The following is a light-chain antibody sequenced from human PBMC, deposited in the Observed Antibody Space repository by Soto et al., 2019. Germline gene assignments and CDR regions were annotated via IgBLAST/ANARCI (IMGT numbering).Light chain of an antibody. Sequence: DIQMTQSPSSLSASVGDRVSITCRASQNVGAYLNWYQQKPEQAPKLLIYGGATLQSGVPSRFSGSGSRTEFTLTISSLQHEDFATYFCQQNFNFPLTFGGGTRVDI. V-gene: IGKV1-39*01. CDR3: QQNFNFPLT. CDR1: QNVGAY. CDR2: GGA. J-gene: IGKJ4*01.